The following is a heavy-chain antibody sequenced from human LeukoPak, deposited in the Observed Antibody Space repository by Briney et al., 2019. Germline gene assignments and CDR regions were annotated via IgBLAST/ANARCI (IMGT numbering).Heavy chain of an antibody. D-gene: IGHD6-19*01. CDR2: INPYNGNT. V-gene: IGHV1-18*01. J-gene: IGHJ6*02. CDR3: ARDTTRSGWQLYYYGMDV. Sequence: GASVKVSCKASGYTLTSYGISWVRQAPGQGLAWMGWINPYNGNTNYAQKLQGRVTMTTDTSTSTAYMELRSLRSDDTAVYDCARDTTRSGWQLYYYGMDVWGQGTTVTVSS. CDR1: GYTLTSYG.